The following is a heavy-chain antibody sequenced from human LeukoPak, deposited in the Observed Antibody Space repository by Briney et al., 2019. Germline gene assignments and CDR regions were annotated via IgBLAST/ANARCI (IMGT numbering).Heavy chain of an antibody. V-gene: IGHV3-30-3*01. CDR2: ISYDGSNK. J-gene: IGHJ4*02. CDR1: GFTFSSYA. D-gene: IGHD3-22*01. Sequence: PGGSLRLSCAASGFTFSSYAMHWVRQAPGKGLEWVAVISYDGSNKYCADSVKGRFTISRDNSKNTLYLQMNSLRAEDTAVYYCARDLVVVTRFDYWGQGTLDTVSS. CDR3: ARDLVVVTRFDY.